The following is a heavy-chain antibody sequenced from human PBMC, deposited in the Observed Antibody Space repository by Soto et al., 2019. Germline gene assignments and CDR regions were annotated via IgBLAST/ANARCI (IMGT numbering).Heavy chain of an antibody. D-gene: IGHD4-17*01. J-gene: IGHJ3*01. CDR2: IAGDGDIT. CDR3: AKDPNGNYLGAFVG. V-gene: IGHV3-23*01. CDR1: GFTFNNYA. Sequence: EVQLLESGGGLVQPGGSLRLSCAASGFTFNNYALVWVRQAPGKGLEWVSGIAGDGDITKYADSVRGRFTISRDNSKNRLYLQMNSLRAEDTALYYCAKDPNGNYLGAFVGWGQGTMVTVSS.